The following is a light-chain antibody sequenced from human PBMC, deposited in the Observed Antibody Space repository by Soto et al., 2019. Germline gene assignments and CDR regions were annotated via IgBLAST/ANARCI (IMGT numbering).Light chain of an antibody. V-gene: IGLV2-14*03. J-gene: IGLJ1*01. CDR3: SSYRSSSTPYV. CDR1: SSDVGGYDY. CDR2: DVS. Sequence: QSVLTQPASVSGSPGQSITISCTGTSSDVGGYDYVSWYQQHPDKAPKLMIYDVSNRPSGVSNRFSGSKSGNTASLTISGLQAEDEADYYCSSYRSSSTPYVFGTGTKVTV.